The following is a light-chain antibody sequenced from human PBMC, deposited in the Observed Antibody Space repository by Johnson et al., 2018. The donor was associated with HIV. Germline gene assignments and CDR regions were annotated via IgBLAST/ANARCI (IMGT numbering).Light chain of an antibody. Sequence: LTQPPSMSAAPGQRVTISCSGSSSNIGNNYVSWYQQLPGTAPKLLIYENNKRPSGIPDRFSGSKSGTSATLGITGLQTGDEADYYCGTWDSSLSAGQVFGTGTKVTVL. CDR3: GTWDSSLSAGQV. V-gene: IGLV1-51*02. CDR2: ENN. CDR1: SSNIGNNY. J-gene: IGLJ1*01.